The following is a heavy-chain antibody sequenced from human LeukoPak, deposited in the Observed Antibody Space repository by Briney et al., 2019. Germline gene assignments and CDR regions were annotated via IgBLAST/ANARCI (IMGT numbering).Heavy chain of an antibody. J-gene: IGHJ4*02. V-gene: IGHV1-18*01. CDR1: GYTFTSYG. D-gene: IGHD1-26*01. CDR3: ARVYGSIVGATRYFDY. CDR2: ISAYNGNT. Sequence: AASVKVSCKASGYTFTSYGISWVRQAPGQGLEWMGWISAYNGNTNYAQKLQGRVTMTTDTSTSTAYMELRSLRSDDTAVYYCARVYGSIVGATRYFDYWGQGTLVTVSS.